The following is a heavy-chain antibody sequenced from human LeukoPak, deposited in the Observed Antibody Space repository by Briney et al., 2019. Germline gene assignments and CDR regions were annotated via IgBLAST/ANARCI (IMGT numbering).Heavy chain of an antibody. D-gene: IGHD5-18*01. J-gene: IGHJ4*02. Sequence: GRSLRLSCAASGFPFDDKAMHWVRQAPGKGLEWVAGISRNSDSTGYADSVKGRFTISRDNAKNSLYLQMNSLRAEDAAVYYCASESGYSSARENWGQGTLVTVSS. V-gene: IGHV3-9*01. CDR1: GFPFDDKA. CDR3: ASESGYSSAREN. CDR2: ISRNSDST.